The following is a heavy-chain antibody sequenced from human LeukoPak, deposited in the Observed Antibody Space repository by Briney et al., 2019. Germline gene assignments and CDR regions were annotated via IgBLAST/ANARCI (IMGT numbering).Heavy chain of an antibody. CDR2: ISSSGSTI. J-gene: IGHJ4*02. D-gene: IGHD3-3*01. V-gene: IGHV3-48*03. CDR3: ARDVVPYYDFWLDY. Sequence: GGSLRLSCAASGFTFSSYEMNWVRQAPGKGLEWVSYISSSGSTIYYADSVKGRFTISRDNAKNSLYLQMNSLRAEDTAVYYCARDVVPYYDFWLDYWGQRTLVTVSS. CDR1: GFTFSSYE.